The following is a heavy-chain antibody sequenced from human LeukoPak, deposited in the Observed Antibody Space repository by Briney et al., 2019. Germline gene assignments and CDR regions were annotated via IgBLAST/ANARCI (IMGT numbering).Heavy chain of an antibody. J-gene: IGHJ6*03. CDR1: GGTFSSYA. D-gene: IGHD5-24*01. Sequence: SVKVSCKPSGGTFSSYAISCVPQAPGQGLGWMGRIIPIFGTANYAQKFQGRVTITTAESTSTAYMELRSLRSEDTAVYYCARDQEQMATDYCYYYHDMDVWGKGTTVTVSS. V-gene: IGHV1-69*05. CDR2: IIPIFGTA. CDR3: ARDQEQMATDYCYYYHDMDV.